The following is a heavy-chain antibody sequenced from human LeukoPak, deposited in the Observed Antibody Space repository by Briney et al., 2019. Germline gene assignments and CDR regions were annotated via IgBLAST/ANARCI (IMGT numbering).Heavy chain of an antibody. CDR1: GGSISRSNW. D-gene: IGHD3-22*01. CDR3: ARQDYYDTGTWYFDL. Sequence: SETLSLTCTVSGGSISRSNWWSWVRQPPGKGLEWIGEIYHRGSTKYNPSLKSRVTISMDKSKNQFSLKLSSVTAADTAVYYCARQDYYDTGTWYFDLWGRGTLVTVSS. CDR2: IYHRGST. V-gene: IGHV4-4*02. J-gene: IGHJ2*01.